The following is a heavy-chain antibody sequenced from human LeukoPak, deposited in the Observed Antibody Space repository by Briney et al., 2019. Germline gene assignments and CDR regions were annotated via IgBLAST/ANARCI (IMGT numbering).Heavy chain of an antibody. J-gene: IGHJ6*03. CDR3: ARDQTNFDRASYYYYMDV. CDR1: GFTFSSYS. V-gene: IGHV3-21*01. D-gene: IGHD3-10*01. Sequence: TGGSLRLSCAASGFTFSSYSMNWVRQAPGKGLEWVSSISSSSSYIYYADSVKGRFTISRDNAKNSLYLQMNSLRAEDTAVYYCARDQTNFDRASYYYYMDVWGKGTTVTVSS. CDR2: ISSSSSYI.